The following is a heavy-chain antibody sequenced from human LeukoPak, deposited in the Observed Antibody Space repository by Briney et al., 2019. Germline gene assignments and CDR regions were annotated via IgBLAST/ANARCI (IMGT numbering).Heavy chain of an antibody. V-gene: IGHV1-18*01. CDR1: GYTLTELS. Sequence: ASVKVSCKVSGYTLTELSMHWVRQAPGKGLEWMGWISAYNGNTNYAQKLQGRVTMTTDTSTSTAYMELRSLRSDDTAVYYCARDGSSRGISAFDIWGQGTMVTVSS. CDR2: ISAYNGNT. CDR3: ARDGSSRGISAFDI. D-gene: IGHD2-21*01. J-gene: IGHJ3*02.